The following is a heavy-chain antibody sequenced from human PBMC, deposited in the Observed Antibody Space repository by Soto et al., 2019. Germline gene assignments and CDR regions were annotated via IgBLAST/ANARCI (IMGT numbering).Heavy chain of an antibody. CDR3: ARVKGGTTRRAFDS. CDR2: IYDNGGA. CDR1: GDSISSGGYY. V-gene: IGHV4-31*03. D-gene: IGHD1-7*01. Sequence: PSETLSLTFTVSGDSISSGGYYWSWIRQHPGKGLEWIGYIYDNGGAYYSPSLKGRVVISVDRSENQFSLRLSSVTAADTAVYYCARVKGGTTRRAFDSWGQGTLVTVSS. J-gene: IGHJ4*02.